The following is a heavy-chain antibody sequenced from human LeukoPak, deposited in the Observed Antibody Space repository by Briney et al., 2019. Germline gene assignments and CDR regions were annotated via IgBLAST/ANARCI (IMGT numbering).Heavy chain of an antibody. V-gene: IGHV1-46*01. J-gene: IGHJ4*02. CDR1: GYTFTIYD. CDR3: ARDLVRGVIISALAN. CDR2: INPSGGST. D-gene: IGHD3-10*02. Sequence: ASVTVSCKASGYTFTIYDMHWVRQAPGQGLEWMGIINPSGGSTSYAQKFQGRVTMTRDTSTSTVYMELSSLRSEDTAVYYCARDLVRGVIISALANWGQGTLVTVSS.